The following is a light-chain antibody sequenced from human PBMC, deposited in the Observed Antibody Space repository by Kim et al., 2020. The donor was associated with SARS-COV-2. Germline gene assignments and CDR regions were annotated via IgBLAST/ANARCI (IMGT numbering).Light chain of an antibody. Sequence: QSVLTQAPSASGTPGQRVTVSCSGSSSNVGRSSVNWYQQLPGTAPKLLIYRNDQRPSGVPDRFSGSKSGTSASLAISGLRSEDEADYYCVTWDVSLWGWVFGGGTQLTVL. CDR3: VTWDVSLWGWV. J-gene: IGLJ3*02. V-gene: IGLV1-47*01. CDR2: RND. CDR1: SSNVGRSS.